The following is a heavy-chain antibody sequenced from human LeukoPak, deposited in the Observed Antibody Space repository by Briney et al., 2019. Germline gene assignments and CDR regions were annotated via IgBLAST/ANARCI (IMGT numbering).Heavy chain of an antibody. Sequence: PSETLSLICAVSGGSISSYYWSWIRQPPGKGLEWIGYIYYSGSTNYNPSLKSRVTISVDTSKNQFSLKLSSVTSADTVVYYCASLRVVPTNLPTTFDYWGQGTLVTVFS. D-gene: IGHD2-8*01. V-gene: IGHV4-59*08. CDR2: IYYSGST. J-gene: IGHJ4*02. CDR1: GGSISSYY. CDR3: ASLRVVPTNLPTTFDY.